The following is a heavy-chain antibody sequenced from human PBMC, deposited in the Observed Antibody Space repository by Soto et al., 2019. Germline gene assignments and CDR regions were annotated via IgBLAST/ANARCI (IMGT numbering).Heavy chain of an antibody. J-gene: IGHJ6*02. CDR2: INHSGST. V-gene: IGHV4-34*01. CDR1: GGSFSGYY. D-gene: IGHD6-6*01. Sequence: XATLSLTCAVYGGSFSGYYWSWIRQPPGKGLEWIGEINHSGSTNYNPSLKSRVTISVDKSNKQVSLKLTAVTAADTAVYYCAKHSSSSGDYYYHGMDVWGQGTTVTVSS. CDR3: AKHSSSSGDYYYHGMDV.